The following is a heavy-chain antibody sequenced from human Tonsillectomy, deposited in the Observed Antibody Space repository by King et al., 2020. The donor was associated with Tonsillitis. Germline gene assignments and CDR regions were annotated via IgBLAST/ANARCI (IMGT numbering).Heavy chain of an antibody. V-gene: IGHV4-30-4*01. J-gene: IGHJ4*02. Sequence: VQLQESGPGLVKPSQTLSLTCTVSGGSISSGDYYWSWIRQPPGKGLEWIGYIYYIGSTYYNPSLKRRVTISVDTSKNQFSLKLSSVTAADTAVFYCARARRGPGDYFDYWGQGTLVTVSS. D-gene: IGHD2-8*02. CDR1: GGSISSGDYY. CDR2: IYYIGST. CDR3: ARARRGPGDYFDY.